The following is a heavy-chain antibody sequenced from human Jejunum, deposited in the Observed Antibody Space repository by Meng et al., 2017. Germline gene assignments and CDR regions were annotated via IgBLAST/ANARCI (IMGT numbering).Heavy chain of an antibody. V-gene: IGHV4-4*07. CDR2: IYISGTT. J-gene: IGHJ5*02. CDR1: GDSISGYY. Sequence: QVQLQESGPGLVKPSETLSLTCAVSGDSISGYYWNWIRQPAGKGLEWIGRIYISGTTNFNPSFESRVTMSVDTSKNEVSLHMNSVTAADTAVYYCARGGPSGGFDPWGQGTLVTVS. D-gene: IGHD1-26*01. CDR3: ARGGPSGGFDP.